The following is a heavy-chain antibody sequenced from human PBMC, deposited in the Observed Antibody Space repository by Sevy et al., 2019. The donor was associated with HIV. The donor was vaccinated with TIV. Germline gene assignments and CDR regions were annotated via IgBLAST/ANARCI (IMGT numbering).Heavy chain of an antibody. Sequence: GGSLRLSCAASGFTFSSSSMNWVRQAPGKGLEWVSSIGPSSSYIYYADSVKGRFTISRDNAKNSLYLQMNSLRAEDTAVYYCARDNGRSDLLGYWGQGTLVTVST. CDR3: ARDNGRSDLLGY. J-gene: IGHJ4*02. CDR2: IGPSSSYI. CDR1: GFTFSSSS. D-gene: IGHD1-26*01. V-gene: IGHV3-21*06.